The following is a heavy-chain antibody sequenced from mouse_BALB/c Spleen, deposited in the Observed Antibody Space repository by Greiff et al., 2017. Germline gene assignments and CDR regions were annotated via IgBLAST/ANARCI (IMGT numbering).Heavy chain of an antibody. CDR3: ARHEDYFDY. Sequence: EVQLVESGGGLVKPGGSLKLSCAASGFTFSSYAMSWVRQTPEKRLEWVATISSGGSYTYYPDSVKGRFTISRDNAKNTLYLQMSSLRSEDTAMYYCARHEDYFDYWGQGTTLTVSS. V-gene: IGHV5-9-3*01. CDR1: GFTFSSYA. CDR2: ISSGGSYT. J-gene: IGHJ2*01.